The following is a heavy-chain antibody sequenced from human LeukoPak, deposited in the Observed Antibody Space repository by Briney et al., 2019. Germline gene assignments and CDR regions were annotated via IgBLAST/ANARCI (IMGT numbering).Heavy chain of an antibody. CDR3: ARERAGQYGSGSYLDY. J-gene: IGHJ4*02. CDR2: ISYDGSHK. D-gene: IGHD3-10*01. Sequence: PGRSLRLSCAASGFTFSSYSMHWVRQAPDKGLEWLAVISYDGSHKYYADSVKGRFTISRDNSKSTLSLQLNSLRDEDTAVYYCARERAGQYGSGSYLDYWGQGTLVTVSS. CDR1: GFTFSSYS. V-gene: IGHV3-30*04.